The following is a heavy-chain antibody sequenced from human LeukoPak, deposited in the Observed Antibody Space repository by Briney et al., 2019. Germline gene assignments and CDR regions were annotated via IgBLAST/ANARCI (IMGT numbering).Heavy chain of an antibody. CDR2: ISGSVRST. D-gene: IGHD2-21*01. Sequence: GGTLRLSCAASGFIFSSYGMSWVRQAPGQGLEWVSAISGSVRSTYYADSVKGRFTISRDNSKNTLYLQMNSLRAEDTAVYYCAEESSLLVLWYGDYFDYWGQGTLVTVSS. J-gene: IGHJ4*02. V-gene: IGHV3-23*01. CDR3: AEESSLLVLWYGDYFDY. CDR1: GFIFSSYG.